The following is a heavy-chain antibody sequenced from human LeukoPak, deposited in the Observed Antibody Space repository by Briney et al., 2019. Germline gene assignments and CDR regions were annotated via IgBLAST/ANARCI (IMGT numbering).Heavy chain of an antibody. Sequence: ASVKVSCKASGYTFTSYYMHWVRQAPGQGLEWMGIINPSGGRTSYAQKFQGRVTMTRDTSTSTVYMELSSLRSEDTGVYYCARDYSKGAAAATRYYYYYGMDVWGKGTTVTVSS. CDR1: GYTFTSYY. V-gene: IGHV1-46*01. D-gene: IGHD6-13*01. CDR2: INPSGGRT. CDR3: ARDYSKGAAAATRYYYYYGMDV. J-gene: IGHJ6*04.